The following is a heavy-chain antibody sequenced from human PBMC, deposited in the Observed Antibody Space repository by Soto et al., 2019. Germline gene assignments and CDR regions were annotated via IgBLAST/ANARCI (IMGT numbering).Heavy chain of an antibody. J-gene: IGHJ6*02. CDR3: AKSRGDHSNYSWGIDV. V-gene: IGHV3-30*18. CDR2: ISYDGSHK. CDR1: GFTFRNYG. D-gene: IGHD4-4*01. Sequence: QVQLVESGGGVVQPGRSLRLSCAASGFTFRNYGMHWVRQAPGKGLVWVTVISYDGSHKYYADSVKGRFTISRDNSKNTVYLEMNSLRDEDTAVYYCAKSRGDHSNYSWGIDVWGQGTTVTVSS.